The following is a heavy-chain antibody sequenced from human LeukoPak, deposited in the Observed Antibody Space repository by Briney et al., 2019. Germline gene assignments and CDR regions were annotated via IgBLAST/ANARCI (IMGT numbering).Heavy chain of an antibody. CDR1: GYIFTGYY. CDR3: ARAATIRGYSGYDIDY. V-gene: IGHV1-2*02. Sequence: GASVKVSCKASGYIFTGYYIHWVRQAPGQGLEWMGWINPNSGGTKYAQKFQGRVTMTRDTSISTAYMELSRLRSDDTAVYYCARAATIRGYSGYDIDYWGQGTLVTVSS. CDR2: INPNSGGT. D-gene: IGHD5-12*01. J-gene: IGHJ4*02.